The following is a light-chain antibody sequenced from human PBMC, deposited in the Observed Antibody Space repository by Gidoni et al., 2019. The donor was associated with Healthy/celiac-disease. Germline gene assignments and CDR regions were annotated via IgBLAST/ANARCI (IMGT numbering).Light chain of an antibody. V-gene: IGLV2-14*01. Sequence: QSALTQPASVSGSPGQSITISCTGTSSDVGGYNYVSWYHQHPGKAPKLMIYDVSHRPSGVSNRFSGSKSGNTASRTISGLQAEDEADYYCSSYTSSSTLAVFGGGTKLTVL. CDR1: SSDVGGYNY. J-gene: IGLJ3*02. CDR3: SSYTSSSTLAV. CDR2: DVS.